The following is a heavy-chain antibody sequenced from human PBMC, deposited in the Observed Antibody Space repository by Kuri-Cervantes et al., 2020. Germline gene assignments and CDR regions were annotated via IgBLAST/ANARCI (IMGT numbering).Heavy chain of an antibody. CDR1: GYTFTSYY. V-gene: IGHV1-46*01. CDR3: ARARITGWFDP. D-gene: IGHD3-10*01. Sequence: ASVKVSCKASGYTFTSYYMHWVRQAPGQGPEWMGIINPSGGSTSYAQKFQGRVTMTRDTSTSTVYMELSSLRSEDTAVYYCARARITGWFDPWGQGTLVTVSS. CDR2: INPSGGST. J-gene: IGHJ5*02.